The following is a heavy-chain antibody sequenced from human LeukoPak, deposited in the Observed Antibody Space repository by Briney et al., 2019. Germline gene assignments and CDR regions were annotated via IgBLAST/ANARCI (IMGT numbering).Heavy chain of an antibody. J-gene: IGHJ4*02. CDR1: GFTFSAYA. V-gene: IGHV3-23*01. Sequence: PGGSLRLSCAASGFTFSAYAMSWVRQAPGKGLEWVSAISGSGGSTNYADSVKGRFTISRDNSKNTLYLQMNSLRAEDTAVYYCAKWDTDRSGYPTYYFDSWGQGTLVTVSS. D-gene: IGHD3-22*01. CDR2: ISGSGGST. CDR3: AKWDTDRSGYPTYYFDS.